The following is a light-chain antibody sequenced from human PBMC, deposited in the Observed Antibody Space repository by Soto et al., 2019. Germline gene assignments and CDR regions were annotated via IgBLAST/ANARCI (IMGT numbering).Light chain of an antibody. Sequence: EIVLTQSPATLSLSPGERATLSCRASQSVSSSLAWYRQKPGQAPRLLIYDASSRATGIPARFSGSGSGTDFTLTISSLEPEDFAVYYCQHRSNWPLTFGPGTKVDIK. CDR1: QSVSSS. V-gene: IGKV3-11*01. CDR2: DAS. CDR3: QHRSNWPLT. J-gene: IGKJ3*01.